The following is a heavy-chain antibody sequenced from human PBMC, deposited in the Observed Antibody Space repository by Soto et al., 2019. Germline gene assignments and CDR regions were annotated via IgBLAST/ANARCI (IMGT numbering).Heavy chain of an antibody. Sequence: QVQLVQSGAEVKKPGASVKVSCKASGYTFTGYGIGWVRQAPGQGLEWMGWISGYNANTNYPQKLQGRITMTTAPSTSTAYMELRSLRSDATAVYYCARGGYYYDSSGYYSDYWGQGTLVTVSS. CDR1: GYTFTGYG. CDR3: ARGGYYYDSSGYYSDY. D-gene: IGHD3-22*01. J-gene: IGHJ4*02. CDR2: ISGYNANT. V-gene: IGHV1-18*01.